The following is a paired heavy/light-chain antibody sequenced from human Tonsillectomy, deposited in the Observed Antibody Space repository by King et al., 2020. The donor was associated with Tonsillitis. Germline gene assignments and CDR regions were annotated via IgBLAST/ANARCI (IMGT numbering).Heavy chain of an antibody. Sequence: QITLKESGPTLVKPTQTLTLTCTFSGFSLSTSGVGVGWIRQPPGKALEWLALIYWNDEKRYNPSLKSRLTITKDTSKNQVVLTMTNMDPVDTATYYCAHRRVWDGSGSYYNDNDAFDMWGQGTMVTVSS. J-gene: IGHJ3*02. V-gene: IGHV2-5*01. CDR2: IYWNDEK. D-gene: IGHD3-10*01. CDR3: AHRRVWDGSGSYYNDNDAFDM. CDR1: GFSLSTSGVG.
Light chain of an antibody. CDR1: NIESKS. CDR2: DDS. J-gene: IGLJ2*01. V-gene: IGLV3-21*02. Sequence: SYVLTQPPSVSEAPGQTARITCGANNIESKSVHWYQQRPGQAPVLVVYDDSDRPSGIPERFSGSNSGNTATLTISRVEAGDEADYYCQVWDSYTGHPIFGGGTKLTVL. CDR3: QVWDSYTGHPI.